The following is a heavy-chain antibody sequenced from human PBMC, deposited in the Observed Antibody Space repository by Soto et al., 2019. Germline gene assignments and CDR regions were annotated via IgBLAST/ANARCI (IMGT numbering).Heavy chain of an antibody. J-gene: IGHJ4*02. CDR2: IIPIFGTA. Sequence: GAPVKVSCKASVRTFSSDAISRGRQAPGQRLEWMGGIIPIFGTANYAQKFQGRVTITADESTSTAYMELSSLRSEDTAVYYCALWERHEVHAPVVYYFDYWGQGTLVTVSS. CDR1: VRTFSSDA. CDR3: ALWERHEVHAPVVYYFDY. D-gene: IGHD1-1*01. V-gene: IGHV1-69*13.